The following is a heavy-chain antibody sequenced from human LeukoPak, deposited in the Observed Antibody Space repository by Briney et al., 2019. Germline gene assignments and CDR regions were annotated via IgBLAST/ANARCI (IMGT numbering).Heavy chain of an antibody. CDR1: GYTFTGYY. J-gene: IGHJ6*02. V-gene: IGHV1-2*04. CDR2: INPNSGGT. D-gene: IGHD3-10*01. Sequence: ASVKVSCKASGYTFTGYYMHWVRQPPGQGLEWMGWINPNSGGTNYAQKFQGWVTMTRDTSISTAYMELSRLRSDDTAVYYCARARYGSGSYYDFMDVWGQGTTVTVSS. CDR3: ARARYGSGSYYDFMDV.